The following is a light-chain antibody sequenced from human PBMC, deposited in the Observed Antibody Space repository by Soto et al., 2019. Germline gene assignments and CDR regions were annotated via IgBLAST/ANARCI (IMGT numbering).Light chain of an antibody. Sequence: VLTQSPGTLSLSPGERATLSCRASHSVSSTYLAWYQQKPGQAPRLLIYGASSRATGIPDRFSGSGSGTDFTLTISRLEPEDFAVYYCQQFGSSPRTFGQGTKVDI. CDR2: GAS. V-gene: IGKV3-20*01. CDR3: QQFGSSPRT. CDR1: HSVSSTY. J-gene: IGKJ1*01.